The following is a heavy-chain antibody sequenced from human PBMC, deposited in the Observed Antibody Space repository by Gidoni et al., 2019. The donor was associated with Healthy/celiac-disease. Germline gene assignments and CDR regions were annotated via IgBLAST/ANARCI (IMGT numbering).Heavy chain of an antibody. J-gene: IGHJ4*02. V-gene: IGHV3-7*01. CDR2: IKQDGSEK. D-gene: IGHD3-10*01. Sequence: EVQLVESGGGLVQPGGSLRLSCAASGFTFSSYWMSWVRQAPGKGLEWVANIKQDGSEKYYVDSVKGRFTISRDNAKNSLYLQMNSLRAEDTAVYYCARVLSGITMVRGVIPPDYWGQGTLVTVSS. CDR1: GFTFSSYW. CDR3: ARVLSGITMVRGVIPPDY.